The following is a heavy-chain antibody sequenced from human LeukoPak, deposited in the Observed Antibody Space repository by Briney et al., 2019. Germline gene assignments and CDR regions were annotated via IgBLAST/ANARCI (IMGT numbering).Heavy chain of an antibody. CDR2: IYYSGST. V-gene: IGHV4-59*08. J-gene: IGHJ4*02. D-gene: IGHD6-13*01. CDR1: GGSISSYY. CDR3: ARQVEQQLVDYFDY. Sequence: SETLSLTCTVSGGSISSYYWSWIRQPPGKGLEWIGYIYYSGSTNYNPSLKSRVTISVDTSKNQFSLKLSSVTAADTAVYYCARQVEQQLVDYFDYWGQGTLVTVSS.